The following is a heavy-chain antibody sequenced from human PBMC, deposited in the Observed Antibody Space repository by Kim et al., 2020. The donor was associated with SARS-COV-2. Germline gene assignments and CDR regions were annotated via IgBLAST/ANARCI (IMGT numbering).Heavy chain of an antibody. V-gene: IGHV1-46*01. Sequence: ASVKVSCKASGYTFTSYYMHWVRQAPGQGLEWMGIINPSGGSTSYAQKFQGRVTMTRDTSTSTVYMELSSLRSEDTAVYYCARDSLLTGDRNYYYYYGMDVWGQGTTVTVSS. CDR3: ARDSLLTGDRNYYYYYGMDV. CDR1: GYTFTSYY. D-gene: IGHD7-27*01. CDR2: INPSGGST. J-gene: IGHJ6*02.